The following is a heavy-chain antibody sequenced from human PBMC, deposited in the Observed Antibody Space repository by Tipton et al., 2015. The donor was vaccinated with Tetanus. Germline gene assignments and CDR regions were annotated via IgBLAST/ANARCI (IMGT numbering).Heavy chain of an antibody. J-gene: IGHJ6*03. CDR3: TRVYYNYMDV. V-gene: IGHV6-1*01. Sequence: GLVKPSQTLSLTCDVSGDSVSSDSAAWNWIRQTPSRGLEWLGRTYYRSQWYNDYAVSVKSRITINPDTSKNQFSLQLNSVTPEDTAVYYCTRVYYNYMDVWGKGTTVTVSS. CDR1: GDSVSSDSAA. CDR2: TYYRSQWYN.